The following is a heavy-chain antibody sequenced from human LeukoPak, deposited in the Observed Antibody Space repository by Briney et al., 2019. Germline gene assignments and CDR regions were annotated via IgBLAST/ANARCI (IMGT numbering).Heavy chain of an antibody. Sequence: GGSLRLSCAASGFTFSSYGMHWVRQAPGKGLEGVAVISYDGSNKYYADSVKGRFTISRDNSKNTLYLQMNSLRAEDTAVYYCAKDLGKWLVRYYYYGMDVWGQGTTVTVSS. CDR3: AKDLGKWLVRYYYYGMDV. D-gene: IGHD6-19*01. J-gene: IGHJ6*02. CDR2: ISYDGSNK. V-gene: IGHV3-30*18. CDR1: GFTFSSYG.